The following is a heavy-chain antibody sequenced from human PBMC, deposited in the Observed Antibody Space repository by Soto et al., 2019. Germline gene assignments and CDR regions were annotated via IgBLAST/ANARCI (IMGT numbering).Heavy chain of an antibody. CDR2: ILYSGTT. D-gene: IGHD3-16*01. CDR1: GGSISKSNYF. CDR3: ARLGWGNGDSDY. V-gene: IGHV4-39*01. Sequence: QLQLQESGPGLVKSSETLSLTCTVSGGSISKSNYFWGWIRQAPGKGLEWIASILYSGTTSYNSSPKSRAAISVDTSKNQFSLELNSVTAADTAVYYCARLGWGNGDSDYWGEGTLFTVSS. J-gene: IGHJ4*02.